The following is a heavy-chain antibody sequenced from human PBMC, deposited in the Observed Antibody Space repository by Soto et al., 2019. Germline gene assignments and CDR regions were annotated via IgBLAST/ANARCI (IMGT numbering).Heavy chain of an antibody. D-gene: IGHD5-12*01. Sequence: GESLKISCKGSGYSFTSYWIGWVRQMPGKGLEWMGIIYPGDSDTRYSPSFQGQVTISADKSIGTAYLQWSSLKASDTAMYYCAVAGGYDYEEGGYYYGMDVWGQGTTVTVSS. CDR2: IYPGDSDT. CDR1: GYSFTSYW. CDR3: AVAGGYDYEEGGYYYGMDV. J-gene: IGHJ6*02. V-gene: IGHV5-51*01.